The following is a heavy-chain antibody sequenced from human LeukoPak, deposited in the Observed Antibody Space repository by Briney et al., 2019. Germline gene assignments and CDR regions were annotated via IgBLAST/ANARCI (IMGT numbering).Heavy chain of an antibody. D-gene: IGHD3-3*01. CDR1: GGTFSSHA. J-gene: IGHJ5*02. CDR3: ARVGTIFGVVIRKYNWFDP. CDR2: INPSGGST. Sequence: ASVKVSCKASGGTFSSHAISWVRQAPGQGLEWMGIINPSGGSTSYAQKLQGRVTMTTDTSTSTAYMELRSLRSDDTAVYYCARVGTIFGVVIRKYNWFDPWGQGTLVTVSS. V-gene: IGHV1-46*01.